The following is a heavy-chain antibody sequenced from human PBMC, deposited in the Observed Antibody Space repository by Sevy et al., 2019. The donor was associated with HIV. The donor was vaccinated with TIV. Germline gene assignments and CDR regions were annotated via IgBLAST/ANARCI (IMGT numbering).Heavy chain of an antibody. CDR3: ARGTNSGYCSGGSCSIFDY. CDR1: GYRFTSYW. V-gene: IGHV5-51*01. D-gene: IGHD2-15*01. J-gene: IGHJ4*02. Sequence: GESLKISCKGSGYRFTSYWIGWVRQMPGKGLEWMGIINPGDSETTYSPSFQGQVTITVDRSISTAYLPWSSLKASDTAIYYCARGTNSGYCSGGSCSIFDYWGQGTLVTVSS. CDR2: INPGDSET.